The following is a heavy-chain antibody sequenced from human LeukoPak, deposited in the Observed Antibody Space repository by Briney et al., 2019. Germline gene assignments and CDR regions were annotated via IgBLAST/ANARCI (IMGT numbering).Heavy chain of an antibody. CDR2: IKQDGSEK. D-gene: IGHD3-9*01. V-gene: IGHV3-7*01. Sequence: GGSLRLSCAASGFTFSSYWMSWVRQAPGKGLEWVANIKQDGSEKYYVDSVKGRFTISRDNAKNSLYLQMNSLRAEDTAVYYCARIWTITIWEGGYFDYWGQGTLVTVSS. CDR1: GFTFSSYW. J-gene: IGHJ4*02. CDR3: ARIWTITIWEGGYFDY.